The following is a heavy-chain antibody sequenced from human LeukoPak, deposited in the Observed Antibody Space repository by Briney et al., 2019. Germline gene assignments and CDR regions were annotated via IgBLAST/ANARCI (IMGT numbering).Heavy chain of an antibody. CDR2: ISSSGTK. CDR3: ARGPSSSSWSRFDP. Sequence: GRSLRLSCVASGFTFSSYGMNWVRQAPGKGLEWVSCISSSGTKYYADSVKGRFTTSRDNGKSSLFLEMNSLRDEDTAVYYCARGPSSSSWSRFDPWGQGTLVTVSS. V-gene: IGHV3-48*02. J-gene: IGHJ5*02. D-gene: IGHD6-13*01. CDR1: GFTFSSYG.